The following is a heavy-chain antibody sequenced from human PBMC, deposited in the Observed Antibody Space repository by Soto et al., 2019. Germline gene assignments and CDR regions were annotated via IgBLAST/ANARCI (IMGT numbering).Heavy chain of an antibody. CDR3: ARGVVIIPLYYYYYMDF. V-gene: IGHV4-59*01. D-gene: IGHD3-3*01. CDR2: IYYSGST. J-gene: IGHJ6*03. CDR1: GGSISSYY. Sequence: PSETLSLTCTVSGGSISSYYWSWIRQPPGKGLEWIGYIYYSGSTNYNPSLKSRVTISVDTSKNQFSLKLSSVTAADTAVYYCARGVVIIPLYYYYYMDFWGKGTTVTVSS.